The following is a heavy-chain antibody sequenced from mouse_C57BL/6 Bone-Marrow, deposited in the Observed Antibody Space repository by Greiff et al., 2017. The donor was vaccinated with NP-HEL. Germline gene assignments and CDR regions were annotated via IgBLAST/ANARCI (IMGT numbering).Heavy chain of an antibody. Sequence: QVTLKVSGPGILQPSQTLSLTCSFSGFSLSTFGMGVGWIRQPSGQGLEWLAHIWWDDDKYYNPALKSRLTISKDTSKNQVFLKIANVDTADTATYYCARPITTVVATYWYFDVWGTGTTVTVSS. V-gene: IGHV8-8*01. D-gene: IGHD1-1*01. CDR1: GFSLSTFGMG. CDR3: ARPITTVVATYWYFDV. CDR2: IWWDDDK. J-gene: IGHJ1*03.